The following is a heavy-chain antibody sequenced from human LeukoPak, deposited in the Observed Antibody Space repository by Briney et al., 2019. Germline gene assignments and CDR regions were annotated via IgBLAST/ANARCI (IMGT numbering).Heavy chain of an antibody. CDR3: ARERVGATFFDY. V-gene: IGHV1-2*02. CDR1: GYTFTRYY. J-gene: IGHJ4*02. Sequence: ASVKVSCKASGYTFTRYYMHWVRQAPGQGLEWMGWINPNSGGTNYAQKFKGRVTMTRDTATSTVYMELSSLRSEDTAVYYCARERVGATFFDYWGQGTLVTVSS. D-gene: IGHD1-26*01. CDR2: INPNSGGT.